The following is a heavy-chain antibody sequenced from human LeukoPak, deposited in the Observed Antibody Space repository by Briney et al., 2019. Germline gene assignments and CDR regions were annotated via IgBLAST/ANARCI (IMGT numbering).Heavy chain of an antibody. CDR3: GKYDSRGYFHY. V-gene: IGHV4-59*03. CDR2: IYYSGTS. J-gene: IGHJ4*02. CDR1: GGSISGFY. D-gene: IGHD3-22*01. Sequence: SETLSLTCTVSGGSISGFYWGWVRQPPGKGLEWIGYIYYSGTSNYNPSLKSRVTISIDTSKNQFSLKLSSVTAADTAMYYSGKYDSRGYFHYWGQGTLVTVSS.